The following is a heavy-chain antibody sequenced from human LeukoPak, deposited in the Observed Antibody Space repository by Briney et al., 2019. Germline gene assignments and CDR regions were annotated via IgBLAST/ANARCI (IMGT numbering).Heavy chain of an antibody. CDR3: ARDEYCSGGSCYPDAFDI. CDR2: IIPIFGIA. V-gene: IGHV1-69*04. Sequence: SVKVSCKASGGTFSSYAISWVRQAPGQGLEWMGRIIPIFGIANYAQKFQGRVTITADKSTSTAYMELSSLRSEDTAVYYCARDEYCSGGSCYPDAFDIWGQGTMVTVSS. D-gene: IGHD2-15*01. J-gene: IGHJ3*02. CDR1: GGTFSSYA.